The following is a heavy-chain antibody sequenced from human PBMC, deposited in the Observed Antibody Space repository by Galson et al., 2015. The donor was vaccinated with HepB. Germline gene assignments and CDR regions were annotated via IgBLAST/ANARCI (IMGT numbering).Heavy chain of an antibody. D-gene: IGHD2-2*01. CDR1: GGSISSSNW. CDR2: IYHSGST. CDR3: AREVPTAPGFFDY. Sequence: ETLSLTCAVSGGSISSSNWWSWVRQPPGKGLEWIGEIYHSGSTNYNPSLKSRVTISVDKSKNQFSLKLSSVTAADTAVYYCAREVPTAPGFFDYWGQGTLVTVSS. J-gene: IGHJ4*02. V-gene: IGHV4-4*02.